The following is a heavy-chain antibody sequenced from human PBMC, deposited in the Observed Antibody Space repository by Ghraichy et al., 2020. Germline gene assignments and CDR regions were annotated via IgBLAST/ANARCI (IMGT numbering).Heavy chain of an antibody. D-gene: IGHD5-12*01. V-gene: IGHV3-53*04. Sequence: LTCAASGFTVSRHYMSWVRQAPGKGLEWVSVIYSGGSTYYADSVKGRFTISRHHSKNTLYLQMNSLRAEDPAVYYCAREGYSGYDFGYFDLWGRGTRVTVSS. CDR1: GFTVSRHY. CDR3: AREGYSGYDFGYFDL. CDR2: IYSGGST. J-gene: IGHJ2*01.